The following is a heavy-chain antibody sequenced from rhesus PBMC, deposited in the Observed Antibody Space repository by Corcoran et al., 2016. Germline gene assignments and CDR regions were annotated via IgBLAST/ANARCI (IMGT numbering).Heavy chain of an antibody. J-gene: IGHJ1*01. CDR3: ALGMPFEF. V-gene: IGHV4S7*01. CDR2: IFGGSGST. Sequence: QVQLQESGPGLVKPSETLPLTCDVYVASLNYNYWRWIRQPPGRGLEWIGYIFGGSGSTTYNPSLESRVTISKDTSKNQFSLKLNSVTAADTAVYYCALGMPFEFWGQGALVIVSS. D-gene: IGHD2-2*01. CDR1: VASLNYNY.